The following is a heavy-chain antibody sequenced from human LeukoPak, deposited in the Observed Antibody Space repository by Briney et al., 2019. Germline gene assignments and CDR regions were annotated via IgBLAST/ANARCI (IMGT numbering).Heavy chain of an antibody. CDR3: ARATRNTMVRGAPGYFDY. CDR1: GFTFSSYW. J-gene: IGHJ4*02. CDR2: IKQDGSEK. V-gene: IGHV3-7*01. Sequence: GGSLRLSCGASGFTFSSYWMSWVRQAPGKGLEWVANIKQDGSEKYYVDSVKGRFTISRDNAKNSLYLQMNSLRAEDTAVYYCARATRNTMVRGAPGYFDYWGQGTLVTVSP. D-gene: IGHD3-10*01.